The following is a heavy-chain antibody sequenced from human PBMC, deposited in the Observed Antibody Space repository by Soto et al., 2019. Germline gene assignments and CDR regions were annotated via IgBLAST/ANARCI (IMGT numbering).Heavy chain of an antibody. CDR3: AKGDNRGRGATNSLYGMDV. CDR2: ISGSGGST. V-gene: IGHV3-23*01. CDR1: GFTFSSYA. D-gene: IGHD1-26*01. J-gene: IGHJ6*02. Sequence: GGSLRLSCAASGFTFSSYAMSWVRQAPGKGLEWVSAISGSGGSTYYADSVKGRFTISRDNSKNTLYLQMNSLRAEDTAVYYCAKGDNRGRGATNSLYGMDVWGQGTTVTVSS.